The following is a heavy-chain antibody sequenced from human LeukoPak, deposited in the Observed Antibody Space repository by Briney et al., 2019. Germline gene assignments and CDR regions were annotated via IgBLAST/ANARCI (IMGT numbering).Heavy chain of an antibody. D-gene: IGHD6-6*01. CDR2: IWNSGNT. CDR1: GDSISGRTYY. V-gene: IGHV4-31*03. Sequence: PSQTLSLTCSVSGDSISGRTYYCTWIRQHPEKGLEWIGYIWNSGNTNYNPSLKSRVTISVDTSKNQFSLKLTSVTAADTALYYCASDVSSAFPNRFDPWGQGILVIVSS. J-gene: IGHJ5*02. CDR3: ASDVSSAFPNRFDP.